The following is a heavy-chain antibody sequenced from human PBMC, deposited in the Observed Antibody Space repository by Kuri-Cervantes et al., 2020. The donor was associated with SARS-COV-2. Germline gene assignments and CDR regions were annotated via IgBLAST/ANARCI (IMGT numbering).Heavy chain of an antibody. J-gene: IGHJ4*02. CDR1: GGSISSGDYY. D-gene: IGHD6-13*01. V-gene: IGHV4-39*07. Sequence: SETLSLTCTVSGGSISSGDYYWGWIRQPPGKGLEWIRSIYHSGSTYYNPSLKSRVTISVDTSKNQFSLKLSSVTAADTAVYYCARGGYSSSWYEGFDYWGQGTLVTVSS. CDR3: ARGGYSSSWYEGFDY. CDR2: IYHSGST.